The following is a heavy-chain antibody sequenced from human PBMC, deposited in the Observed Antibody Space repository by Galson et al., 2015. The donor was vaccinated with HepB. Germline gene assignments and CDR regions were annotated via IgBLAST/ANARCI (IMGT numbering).Heavy chain of an antibody. V-gene: IGHV3-21*01. CDR3: ARDWEYYYDSSGYYQPAALDY. J-gene: IGHJ4*02. CDR1: GFTFSSYS. Sequence: SLRLSCAASGFTFSSYSMNWVRQAPGKGLEWVSSISSSSSYIYYADSVKGRFTISRDNAKNSLYLQMNSLRAEDTAVYYCARDWEYYYDSSGYYQPAALDYWGQGTLVTVSS. CDR2: ISSSSSYI. D-gene: IGHD3-22*01.